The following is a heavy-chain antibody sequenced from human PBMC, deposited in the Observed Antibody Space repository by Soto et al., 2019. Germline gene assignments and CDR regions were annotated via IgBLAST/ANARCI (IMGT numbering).Heavy chain of an antibody. J-gene: IGHJ6*03. CDR1: GYSFTSYW. CDR2: IYPGDSDT. CDR3: ARHYVARPGLGRVVPAAMMGYYYYYMDV. D-gene: IGHD2-2*01. Sequence: LGESLKISCKGSGYSFTSYWIGWVRQMPGKGLEWMGIIYPGDSDTRYSPSFQGQVTISADKSISTAYLQWSSLKASDTAMYYCARHYVARPGLGRVVPAAMMGYYYYYMDVWGKGTTVTVSS. V-gene: IGHV5-51*01.